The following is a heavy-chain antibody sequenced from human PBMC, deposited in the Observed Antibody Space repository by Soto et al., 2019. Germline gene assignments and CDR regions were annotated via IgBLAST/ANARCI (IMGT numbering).Heavy chain of an antibody. CDR2: IYYSGST. Sequence: SETLSLTCTVSGGSISSYYWSWIRQPPGKGLEWIGYIYYSGSTNYNPSLKSRVTISVDTSKNQLSLKLSSVTAEDTAVYYCARVYCSSTSCYQNWLDPWGQGPLVTVS. CDR1: GGSISSYY. J-gene: IGHJ5*02. CDR3: ARVYCSSTSCYQNWLDP. D-gene: IGHD2-2*01. V-gene: IGHV4-59*01.